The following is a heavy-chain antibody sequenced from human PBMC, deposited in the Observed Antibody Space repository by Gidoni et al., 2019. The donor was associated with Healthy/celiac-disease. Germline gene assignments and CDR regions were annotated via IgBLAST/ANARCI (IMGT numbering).Heavy chain of an antibody. D-gene: IGHD2-2*01. CDR3: ARVGSCSSTSCSPYYYYYGMDV. J-gene: IGHJ6*02. CDR2: IKQDGSEK. Sequence: EVQLVESGGGLVQPGGSLRLSCAASGFTFSSYWMSWVRQAPGKGLEWVANIKQDGSEKYYVDSVKGRFTISRDNAKNSLYLQMNSLRAEDTAVYYCARVGSCSSTSCSPYYYYYGMDVWGQGTTVTVSS. V-gene: IGHV3-7*03. CDR1: GFTFSSYW.